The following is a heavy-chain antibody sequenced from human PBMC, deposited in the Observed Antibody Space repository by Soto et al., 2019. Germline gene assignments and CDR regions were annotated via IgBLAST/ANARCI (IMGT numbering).Heavy chain of an antibody. CDR2: INHSGST. V-gene: IGHV4-34*01. J-gene: IGHJ4*02. CDR3: ARDKIPGLFDY. Sequence: QVQLQQWGAGLLKPSETLSLTCAVYGGSFSGYYWTWIRQPPGTGLEWIGEINHSGSTNYNPSLKSRVTISVDTSKNQFSRKLTSVTAADTAVYYCARDKIPGLFDYWGQGTLVTVSS. CDR1: GGSFSGYY. D-gene: IGHD2-21*01.